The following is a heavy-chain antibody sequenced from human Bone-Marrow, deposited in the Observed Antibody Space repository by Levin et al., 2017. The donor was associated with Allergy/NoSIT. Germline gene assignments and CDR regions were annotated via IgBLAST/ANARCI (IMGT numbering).Heavy chain of an antibody. J-gene: IGHJ4*02. V-gene: IGHV3-33*01. CDR1: GFSFSSYG. D-gene: IGHD3-16*01. Sequence: GESLKISCAASGFSFSSYGMHWVRQAPGKGLEWVAVIWYDGSNKYYVDSVKGRFTISRDNSKNTLYLQMNSLRAEDTAVYYCARDYGGTRLLLYYFDYWGQGTLVTVSS. CDR2: IWYDGSNK. CDR3: ARDYGGTRLLLYYFDY.